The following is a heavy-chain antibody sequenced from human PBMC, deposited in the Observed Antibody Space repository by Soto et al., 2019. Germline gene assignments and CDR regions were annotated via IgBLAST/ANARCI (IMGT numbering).Heavy chain of an antibody. D-gene: IGHD3-10*01. CDR3: ARHWFGELLA. V-gene: IGHV4-59*08. CDR2: ISYSGST. J-gene: IGHJ5*02. Sequence: SETLSLTCTVSGGSISSYYWSWIRQSPGKGLEWIGYISYSGSTKYNPSLKSRVTISVDTSKNQFSLKLSSVTAADTAVYYCARHWFGELLAWGQGTLVTVSS. CDR1: GGSISSYY.